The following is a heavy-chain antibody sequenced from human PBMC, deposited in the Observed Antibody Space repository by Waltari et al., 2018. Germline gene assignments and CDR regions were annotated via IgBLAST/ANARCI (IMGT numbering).Heavy chain of an antibody. D-gene: IGHD3-10*01. CDR3: ARDGYFGSEVSGAFDI. J-gene: IGHJ3*02. Sequence: QVQLQESGPGLVKPSETLSLTCTVSAGSINSYYWSWIRQPPGKGLEWIGYIYYSGSTNYNPSLKSRGTISVDTSKSQFSLRLRSVTAADTAVYYCARDGYFGSEVSGAFDIWGQGTMVTVSS. CDR2: IYYSGST. V-gene: IGHV4-59*01. CDR1: AGSINSYY.